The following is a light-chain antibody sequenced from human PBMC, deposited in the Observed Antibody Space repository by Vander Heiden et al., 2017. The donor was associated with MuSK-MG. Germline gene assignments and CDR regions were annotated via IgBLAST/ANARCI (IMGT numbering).Light chain of an antibody. CDR1: QILLHSDGKTY. CDR2: EIS. CDR3: KQSKQLPRT. J-gene: IGKJ1*01. Sequence: VMTQTPLSLSVTPGQPASISCKSSQILLHSDGKTYLYWYVQKRGQPPQLLIYEISNRLSGVPDRFSGSGSGTYFTLEISLVEAEDVGVYYCKQSKQLPRTFGQGTKVEI. V-gene: IGKV2D-29*01.